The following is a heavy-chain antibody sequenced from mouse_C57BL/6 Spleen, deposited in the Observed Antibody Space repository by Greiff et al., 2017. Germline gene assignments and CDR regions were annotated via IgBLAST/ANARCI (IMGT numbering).Heavy chain of an antibody. Sequence: QVQLQQSGPELVKPGASVKISCKASGYAFSSSWMNWVKQRPGQGLGWIGRIYPGDGDPNYNGKFKGKATLTADKSSSTAYMQLSSLTSEDSAVYVWSRVEIYYDGRSYPFDYWGQGTTLTVSA. CDR1: GYAFSSSW. V-gene: IGHV1-82*01. D-gene: IGHD1-1*01. CDR3: SRVEIYYDGRSYPFDY. J-gene: IGHJ2*01. CDR2: IYPGDGDP.